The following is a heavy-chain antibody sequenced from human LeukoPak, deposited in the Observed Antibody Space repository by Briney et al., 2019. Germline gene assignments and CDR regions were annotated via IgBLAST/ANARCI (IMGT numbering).Heavy chain of an antibody. CDR1: GFTFSSYS. CDR2: ISSSSSTI. V-gene: IGHV3-48*01. J-gene: IGHJ6*03. Sequence: CAXXGFTFSSYSMNWVRQAPGKGLEWVSYISSSSSTIYYADSVKGRLTISRDNAKKSLYMQMNSLRAEDTGGYYCXXXXVXRGYXDVWGKGTXVTVSS. CDR3: XXXXVXRGYXDV.